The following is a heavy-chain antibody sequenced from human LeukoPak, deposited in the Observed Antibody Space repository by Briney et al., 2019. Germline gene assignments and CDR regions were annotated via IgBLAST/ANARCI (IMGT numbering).Heavy chain of an antibody. V-gene: IGHV1-2*02. D-gene: IGHD3-10*01. CDR2: INPNSGGT. J-gene: IGHJ3*02. Sequence: ASVKVSCKASGYTFTGYYMHWVRQAPGQGLEWMGWINPNSGGTNYAQKFQGRVTMTRDTSISTAYMELSRLRSDDTAVYYCARVLLWSGEDLYDAFDIWGQGTMVTVSS. CDR1: GYTFTGYY. CDR3: ARVLLWSGEDLYDAFDI.